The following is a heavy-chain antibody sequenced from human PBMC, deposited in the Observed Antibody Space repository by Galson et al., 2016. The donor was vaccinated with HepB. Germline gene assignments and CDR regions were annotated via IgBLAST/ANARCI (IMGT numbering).Heavy chain of an antibody. CDR1: GFTFSSYA. J-gene: IGHJ4*02. CDR2: ISCDGSTK. D-gene: IGHD2-8*02. V-gene: IGHV3-30-3*01. Sequence: SLRLSCAASGFTFSSYAMHWVRQAPGKGLEWVAVISCDGSTKYYADSVKGRFTISRDNSKNTLSVQMNSLRAEDTAVYYCAIAYSNYWSLGCWGQGTLVTVSS. CDR3: AIAYSNYWSLGC.